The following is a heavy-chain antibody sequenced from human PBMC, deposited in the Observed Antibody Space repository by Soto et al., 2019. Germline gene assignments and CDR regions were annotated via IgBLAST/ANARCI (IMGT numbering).Heavy chain of an antibody. CDR1: GGTFSSYA. J-gene: IGHJ4*02. V-gene: IGHV1-69*13. CDR3: ARESGIQLWLGY. Sequence: ASVKVSCKASGGTFSSYAISWVRQAPGQGLEWMGGIIPIFGTANYAQKFQGRVTITADESTSTAYMELSSLRSEDTAVYYCARESGIQLWLGYWGQGTLVTVSS. D-gene: IGHD5-18*01. CDR2: IIPIFGTA.